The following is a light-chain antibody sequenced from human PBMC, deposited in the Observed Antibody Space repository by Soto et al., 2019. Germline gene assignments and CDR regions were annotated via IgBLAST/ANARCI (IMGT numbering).Light chain of an antibody. CDR3: SSYGGSNNLL. Sequence: QSVLTQPPSASGSPGQSVTISCPGTSRDIGGYDFVSWYQQHPGKAPKLLIYDVIKRPSGVPDRFSGSKSGNTASLTVSGLQTDDEADYYCSSYGGSNNLLFGGGTKVTVL. J-gene: IGLJ2*01. V-gene: IGLV2-8*01. CDR2: DVI. CDR1: SRDIGGYDF.